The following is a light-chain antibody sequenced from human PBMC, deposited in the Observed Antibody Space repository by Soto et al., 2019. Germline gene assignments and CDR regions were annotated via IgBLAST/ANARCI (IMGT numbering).Light chain of an antibody. Sequence: QSALTQPASVSGSPGQSITISCTGTSSDVGGYNYVSWYQQHPGKAPKLIIYEVSDRPSEVSHRFSGSKSGNTASLTISGIQAEDEADYYCSSYTRLTTQVVVGGGTKLTVL. J-gene: IGLJ2*01. CDR2: EVS. CDR3: SSYTRLTTQVV. V-gene: IGLV2-14*01. CDR1: SSDVGGYNY.